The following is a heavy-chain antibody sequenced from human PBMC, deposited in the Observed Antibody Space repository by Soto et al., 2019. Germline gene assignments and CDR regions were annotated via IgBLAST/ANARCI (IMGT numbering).Heavy chain of an antibody. CDR3: ASLGVVPYYYYGMGV. CDR2: IYHSGST. J-gene: IGHJ6*02. Sequence: SETLSLTCAVSGGSISSSNWWSWVRQPPGKGLEWIGEIYHSGSTNYNPSLKSRVTISVDKSKNQFSLKLSSVTAADTAVYYCASLGVVPYYYYGMGVWGQGTTVTVSS. CDR1: GGSISSSNW. V-gene: IGHV4-4*02. D-gene: IGHD3-3*01.